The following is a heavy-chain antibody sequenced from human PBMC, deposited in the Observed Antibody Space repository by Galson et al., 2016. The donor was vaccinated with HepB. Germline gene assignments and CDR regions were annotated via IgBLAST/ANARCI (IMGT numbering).Heavy chain of an antibody. CDR3: ARVQKGVVVTWYYYCMDV. V-gene: IGHV4-34*01. J-gene: IGHJ6*03. CDR2: INLSGNT. Sequence: SETLSLTCAVYGGSFSGYYWNWIRQSPGKGLEWIGEINLSGNTNYNPSLKSRVTISLDTSKEQFSLKVRSVTAADTAVYYCARVQKGVVVTWYYYCMDVWGKGTTVTVSS. CDR1: GGSFSGYY. D-gene: IGHD2-2*01.